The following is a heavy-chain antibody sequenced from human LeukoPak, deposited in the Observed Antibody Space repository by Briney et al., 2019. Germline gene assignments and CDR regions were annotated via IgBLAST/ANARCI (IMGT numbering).Heavy chain of an antibody. CDR3: ARDGGNHCSSTSCYTGFDP. D-gene: IGHD2-2*02. J-gene: IGHJ5*02. Sequence: GASVKVSCKASGYTFTSYGISWVRQAPGQGLEWMGGIIPIFGTANYAQKFQGRVTITADESTSTAYMELSSLRSEDTAVYYCARDGGNHCSSTSCYTGFDPWGQGTLVTVSS. CDR1: GYTFTSYG. CDR2: IIPIFGTA. V-gene: IGHV1-69*13.